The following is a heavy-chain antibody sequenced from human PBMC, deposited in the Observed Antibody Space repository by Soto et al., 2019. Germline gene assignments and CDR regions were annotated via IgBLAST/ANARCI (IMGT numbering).Heavy chain of an antibody. Sequence: VSLRLSGAASGFTFSSYAMSWVRQAPGKGLEWVSAISGSGGSTYYADSVKGRFTISRDNSKNTLYLQMNSLRAEDTAVYYCGNDYHDSSGWYPGYWGQGTLVSVSA. CDR2: ISGSGGST. CDR1: GFTFSSYA. D-gene: IGHD6-19*01. J-gene: IGHJ4*02. CDR3: GNDYHDSSGWYPGY. V-gene: IGHV3-23*01.